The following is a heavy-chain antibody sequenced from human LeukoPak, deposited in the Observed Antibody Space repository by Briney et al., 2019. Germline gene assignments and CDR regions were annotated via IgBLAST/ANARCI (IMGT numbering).Heavy chain of an antibody. D-gene: IGHD2-2*01. CDR1: GFTFSSYA. CDR3: AGVSDSTNRFDY. J-gene: IGHJ4*02. CDR2: IWYDGSNK. V-gene: IGHV3-33*08. Sequence: GGSLRLSCAASGFTFSSYAMSWVRQAPGKGLEWVAVIWYDGSNKYYADSVKGRFTISRDNSKNTLYLQMNSLRAEDTAVYYCAGVSDSTNRFDYWGQGTLVTVSS.